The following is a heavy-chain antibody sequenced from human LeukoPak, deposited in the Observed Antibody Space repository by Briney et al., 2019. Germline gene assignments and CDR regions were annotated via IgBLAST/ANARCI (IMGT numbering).Heavy chain of an antibody. CDR2: ISGSGGST. V-gene: IGHV3-23*01. D-gene: IGHD4-11*01. Sequence: GGSLRLSCGASGFTFSGYAMNWVRQAPGKWLEWVSGISGSGGSTYYADSVKGRFTISRDNSKNTLYLQLNSLRAEDTAVYYCAKGKDYSNYMAAFDYWGQGTLVTISS. CDR1: GFTFSGYA. CDR3: AKGKDYSNYMAAFDY. J-gene: IGHJ4*02.